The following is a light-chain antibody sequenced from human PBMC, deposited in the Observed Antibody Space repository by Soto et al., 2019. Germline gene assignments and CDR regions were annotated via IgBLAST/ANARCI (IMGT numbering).Light chain of an antibody. Sequence: DIVMPQSPLSLPVSPGEPDSIYCSSTQSLLHSDGKTYLYWYLQKPGHPPQLMIYEVSNRFSGVPDRFSGSGSGTDFTLKISRVEAEDVGVYYCMQSIQFPITFGQGTRLEIK. CDR1: QSLLHSDGKTY. V-gene: IGKV2D-29*01. CDR2: EVS. J-gene: IGKJ5*01. CDR3: MQSIQFPIT.